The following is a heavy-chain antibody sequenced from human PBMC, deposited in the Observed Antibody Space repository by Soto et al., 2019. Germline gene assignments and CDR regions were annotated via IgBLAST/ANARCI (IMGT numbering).Heavy chain of an antibody. D-gene: IGHD1-7*01. CDR3: AREGVGWNYENWLDP. Sequence: QVQLQESGPGLVKPSGTLSLTCAVSGGSISSSNWWSWVRQPPRKGLEWIGEIYHSGSTNYNPSLKSRVTISVDKSKKQFSLKLRSVTAADTAVYYCAREGVGWNYENWLDPWGQGTLVTVSS. J-gene: IGHJ5*02. CDR2: IYHSGST. CDR1: GGSISSSNW. V-gene: IGHV4-4*02.